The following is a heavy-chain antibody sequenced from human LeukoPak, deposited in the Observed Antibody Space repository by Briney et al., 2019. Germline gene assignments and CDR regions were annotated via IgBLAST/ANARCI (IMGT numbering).Heavy chain of an antibody. CDR1: GGSISSTNW. J-gene: IGHJ5*02. V-gene: IGHV4-4*02. CDR3: ARGGSGSYVVDP. CDR2: IYHSGST. D-gene: IGHD3-10*01. Sequence: SGTLSLTCTVSGGSISSTNWWSWVRQPPGKGLEWIGEIYHSGSTNYNPSLKSRVTISVDKSKNEFFLKLTSVTAADTAVYFCARGGSGSYVVDPWGQGTLVIVSS.